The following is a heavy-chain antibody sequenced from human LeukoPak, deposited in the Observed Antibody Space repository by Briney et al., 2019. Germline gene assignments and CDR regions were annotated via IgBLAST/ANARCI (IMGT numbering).Heavy chain of an antibody. V-gene: IGHV4-59*01. CDR1: GGSISSYY. D-gene: IGHD6-19*01. Sequence: PSETLSLTCTVSGGSISSYYWSWLRQPPGKGLEWIAYRHHSGSSNYNPSLESRVTVSVYTSNNQFSLRVTSGTAADTGVYYCARVVGSGWNYFDSWGQGTLVTVSS. CDR2: RHHSGSS. J-gene: IGHJ4*02. CDR3: ARVVGSGWNYFDS.